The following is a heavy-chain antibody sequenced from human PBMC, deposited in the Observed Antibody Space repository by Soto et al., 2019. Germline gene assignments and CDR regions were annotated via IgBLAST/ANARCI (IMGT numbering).Heavy chain of an antibody. J-gene: IGHJ4*02. CDR1: GFTLSSYA. CDR2: ISGSGGST. D-gene: IGHD2-15*01. Sequence: GFLRRACAASGFTLSSYAMSWVRQAPGKGLEWVSAISGSGGSTYYADSVKGRFTISRDNTKNTLYLQMNSLRPDDTAVYYCAKVVVAAPWYFDYWGQGTLVTVSS. V-gene: IGHV3-23*01. CDR3: AKVVVAAPWYFDY.